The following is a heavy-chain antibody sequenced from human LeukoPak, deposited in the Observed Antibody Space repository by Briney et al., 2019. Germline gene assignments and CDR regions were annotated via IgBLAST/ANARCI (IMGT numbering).Heavy chain of an antibody. D-gene: IGHD1-26*01. CDR2: IVVGSGNT. J-gene: IGHJ4*02. V-gene: IGHV1-58*01. CDR1: GFTFTSSA. CDR3: AAGKVGATLFDY. Sequence: SVKVSCKASGFTFTSSAVQWVRQARGQRLEWIGWIVVGSGNTNYAQKFRERVTITRDMSTSTAYMELSSLRSEDTAVYYCAAGKVGATLFDYWGQGTLVTVSS.